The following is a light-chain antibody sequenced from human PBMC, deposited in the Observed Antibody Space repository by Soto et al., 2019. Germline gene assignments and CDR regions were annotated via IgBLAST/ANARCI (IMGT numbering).Light chain of an antibody. CDR2: DVT. CDR1: SSDVGGYNY. J-gene: IGLJ1*01. CDR3: CSYAGTSIP. V-gene: IGLV2-11*01. Sequence: QSVLTQPRSVSGSPGQSVSISCTGTSSDVGGYNYVSWYQHHPGKAPKLIIYDVTKRPSGVPDRFSGSKSGNTASLTISGLQDEDEADYYCCSYAGTSIPFGTGTKVTVL.